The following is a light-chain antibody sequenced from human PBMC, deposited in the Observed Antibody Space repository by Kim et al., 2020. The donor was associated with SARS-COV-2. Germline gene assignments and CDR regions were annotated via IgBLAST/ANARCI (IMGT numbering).Light chain of an antibody. Sequence: DIQMTQSPSSLSASIGDRVTITCQATQDISPYLNWYRQKPGKAPQLLIYAASNLETGVPSRFSGNGSGTEFTFAVSSLQPEDIATYYCQQYDSFPFTFGQGTKLAI. J-gene: IGKJ2*01. CDR2: AAS. V-gene: IGKV1-33*01. CDR3: QQYDSFPFT. CDR1: QDISPY.